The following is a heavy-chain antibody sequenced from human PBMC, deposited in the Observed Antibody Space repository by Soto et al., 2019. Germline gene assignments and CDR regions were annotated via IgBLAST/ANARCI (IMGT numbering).Heavy chain of an antibody. V-gene: IGHV3-23*01. CDR1: GFTFSSYA. CDR2: ISASGDST. CDR3: ATGGLYNSSWYEGY. Sequence: EVQLLESGGALVQPGGSLRLSCAASGFTFSSYAMRWVRQAPGKGLEWVSRISASGDSTHNADSVKGRFAISRDNSQNSLDLQLNTMTADDTAVYYRATGGLYNSSWYEGYLGQGTLVTVSS. D-gene: IGHD6-13*01. J-gene: IGHJ4*02.